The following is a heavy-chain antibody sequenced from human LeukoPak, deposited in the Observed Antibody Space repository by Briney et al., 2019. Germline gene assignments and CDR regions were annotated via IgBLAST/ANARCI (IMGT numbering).Heavy chain of an antibody. J-gene: IGHJ4*02. CDR1: GGSISSSSYY. CDR2: IYYSGTT. D-gene: IGHD3-16*01. V-gene: IGHV4-39*07. Sequence: SETLSLTCTVSGGSISSSSYYWGWIRQPPGKGLEWIGSIYYSGTTYYNPSLKSRVTISVDTSKNQFSLQLSSVTAADTAVYYCARDETRGSFDYWGQGTLVTVSS. CDR3: ARDETRGSFDY.